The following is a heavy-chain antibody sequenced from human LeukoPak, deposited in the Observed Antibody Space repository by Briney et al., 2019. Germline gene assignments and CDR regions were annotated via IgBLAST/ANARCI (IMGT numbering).Heavy chain of an antibody. D-gene: IGHD2-21*02. CDR3: ARYCGGDCYGMDV. CDR2: IKQDGSEK. CDR1: GFTFSSYW. V-gene: IGHV3-7*01. Sequence: GGSLRLSCTASGFTFSSYWMSWVRQAPGKGLEWVANIKQDGSEKDYVDSVKGRFTISRDNPKNSLYLQMNSLRAEDTAVYYCARYCGGDCYGMDVWGQGTTVTVSS. J-gene: IGHJ6*02.